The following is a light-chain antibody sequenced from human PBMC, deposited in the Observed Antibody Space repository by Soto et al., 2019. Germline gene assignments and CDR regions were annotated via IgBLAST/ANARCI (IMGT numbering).Light chain of an antibody. Sequence: EIVMTQSPSTLSVSPGERVTLSGRASQSVSSDLAWYQQKPGQAPRLLIYAASTRATGIPARFSGSGSGTEFTLAISSLQSEDFAVYYCQQYFNWPPTFTFGHGTKLEIK. CDR1: QSVSSD. V-gene: IGKV3D-15*01. J-gene: IGKJ2*01. CDR2: AAS. CDR3: QQYFNWPPTFT.